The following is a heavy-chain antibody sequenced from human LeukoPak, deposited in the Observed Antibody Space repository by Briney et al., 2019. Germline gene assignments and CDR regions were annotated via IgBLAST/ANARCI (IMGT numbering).Heavy chain of an antibody. CDR2: IYYSGGT. Sequence: PSETLSLTCTVSGGSISPYYWSWIRQSPGKGLEWIAWIYYSGGTKYNPSLKSRVTISLDTSKSQFSLRLNSVTAADTAVYYCARSNARDGYNFAYWGQGTLVTVSS. D-gene: IGHD5-24*01. CDR3: ARSNARDGYNFAY. V-gene: IGHV4-59*08. J-gene: IGHJ4*02. CDR1: GGSISPYY.